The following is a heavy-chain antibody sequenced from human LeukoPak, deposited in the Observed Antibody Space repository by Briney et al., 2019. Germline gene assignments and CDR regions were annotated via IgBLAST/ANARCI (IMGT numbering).Heavy chain of an antibody. CDR1: GFTFSSNW. Sequence: GGSLRLTCAASGFTFSSNWMYCVRQAPGKGPVWVSRINSYGTTTTYADSVKGRFTISSVHARNTPYLQLNSLRAEGTVVYYCAKTRIISAYDALDIWGEGTVVSVSA. CDR2: INSYGTTT. V-gene: IGHV3-74*01. CDR3: AKTRIISAYDALDI. J-gene: IGHJ3*02. D-gene: IGHD2/OR15-2a*01.